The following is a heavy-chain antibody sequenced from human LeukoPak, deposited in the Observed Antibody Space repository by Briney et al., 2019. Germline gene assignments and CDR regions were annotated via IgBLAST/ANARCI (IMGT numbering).Heavy chain of an antibody. Sequence: GSLRLSCAAAGFMFSSYGMHWVRQAPGKGLEWVAFIRDDGNSRNYADSAWGRFTISRDNSKNTLYLQINSLTAEDTAIYYCARSVVVPAAPIDYWGQGTLVTVSS. CDR2: IRDDGNSR. J-gene: IGHJ4*02. D-gene: IGHD2-2*01. V-gene: IGHV3-30*02. CDR1: GFMFSSYG. CDR3: ARSVVVPAAPIDY.